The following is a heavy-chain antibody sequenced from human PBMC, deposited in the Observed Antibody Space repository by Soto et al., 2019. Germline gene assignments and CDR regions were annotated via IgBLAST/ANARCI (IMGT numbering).Heavy chain of an antibody. Sequence: PGGSLRLSCAASGLTFSLSAMTWVRQAPGKGLEWVSAISGSGSSTYYADSVKGRFTTSRDNSKNTLFLQMDSLRAEDTAVYYCAKDPGYSNYYGIDVWGQGTTVTVSS. CDR1: GLTFSLSA. J-gene: IGHJ6*02. D-gene: IGHD4-4*01. CDR3: AKDPGYSNYYGIDV. V-gene: IGHV3-23*01. CDR2: ISGSGSST.